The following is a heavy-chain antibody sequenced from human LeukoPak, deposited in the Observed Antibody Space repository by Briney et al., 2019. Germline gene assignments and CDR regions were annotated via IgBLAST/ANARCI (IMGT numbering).Heavy chain of an antibody. J-gene: IGHJ4*02. D-gene: IGHD3-10*01. CDR3: ARDSGSGSPEYFDY. Sequence: KPSETLSRTCTVSGGSISSYYWSWIRQPPGKGLEWIGYIYYSGSTNYNPSLKSRDTISVDTSKNQFSLKLSSVTAADTAVYYCARDSGSGSPEYFDYWGQGTLVTVSS. V-gene: IGHV4-59*01. CDR2: IYYSGST. CDR1: GGSISSYY.